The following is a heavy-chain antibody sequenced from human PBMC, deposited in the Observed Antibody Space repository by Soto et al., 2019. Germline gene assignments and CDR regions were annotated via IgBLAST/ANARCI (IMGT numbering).Heavy chain of an antibody. J-gene: IGHJ4*02. CDR2: IYYSGST. V-gene: IGHV4-30-4*01. CDR3: ARVYIYCSSTSCYTGQYYFHY. Sequence: SETLSLTCTVSGGSISSGDYYWSWIRQPPGKGLEWIGYIYYSGSTYYNPSLKSRVTISVDTSKNQFSLKLSSVTAADTAVYYCARVYIYCSSTSCYTGQYYFHYPGQATLVTVS. D-gene: IGHD2-2*02. CDR1: GGSISSGDYY.